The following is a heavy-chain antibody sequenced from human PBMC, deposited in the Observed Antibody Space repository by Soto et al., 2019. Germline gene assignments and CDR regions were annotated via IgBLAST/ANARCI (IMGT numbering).Heavy chain of an antibody. D-gene: IGHD3-22*01. CDR3: ARGRPHSSGGDY. V-gene: IGHV1-3*01. J-gene: IGHJ4*02. Sequence: ASVKVSCKASGYTFTSYAMHWVRQAPGQRLEWMGWINAGNGNTKYSQKFQGRVTITRDTSASTAYMELSSLRSEDTAVYYCARGRPHSSGGDYWGQGTLVTVSS. CDR1: GYTFTSYA. CDR2: INAGNGNT.